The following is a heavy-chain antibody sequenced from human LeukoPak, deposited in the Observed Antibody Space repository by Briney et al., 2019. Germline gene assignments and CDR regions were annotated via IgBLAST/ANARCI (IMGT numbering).Heavy chain of an antibody. J-gene: IGHJ4*02. CDR3: ARVGGYCSGGSCLPLD. D-gene: IGHD2-15*01. V-gene: IGHV3-20*04. CDR2: INWNGGST. CDR1: GFTFDDYG. Sequence: GGSLRLSCAASGFTFDDYGMSWVRQAPGKGLEWVSGINWNGGSTGYADSVKGRFTISRDNAKNSLYLQMNSLRAEDTALYYRARVGGYCSGGSCLPLDLGQGTLVTVSS.